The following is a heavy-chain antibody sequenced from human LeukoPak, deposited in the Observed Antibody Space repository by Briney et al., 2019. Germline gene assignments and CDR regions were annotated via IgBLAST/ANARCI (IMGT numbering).Heavy chain of an antibody. CDR1: GYTFTSYG. CDR2: ISAYNGNT. V-gene: IGHV1-18*01. D-gene: IGHD6-19*01. J-gene: IGHJ4*02. CDR3: AGMSAVAGTVGGDYFDY. Sequence: GASVKVSCKASGYTFTSYGISWVRQAPGQGLEWMGWISAYNGNTNYAQKLQGRVTMTTDTSTSTAYMELRSLRSDDTAVYYCAGMSAVAGTVGGDYFDYWGQGTLVTVSS.